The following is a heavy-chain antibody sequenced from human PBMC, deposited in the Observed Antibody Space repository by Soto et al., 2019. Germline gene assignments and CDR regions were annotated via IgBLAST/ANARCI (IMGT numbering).Heavy chain of an antibody. Sequence: GGSLRLSCAASGFTFSSYGMHWVRQAPGKGLEWVAVASYDGNNEYYADSVKGRFTISRDNSKNTLYLQMNSLRAEDTAVYYCAKAGEGWNYDYYGMDVWGQGTTVTVSS. J-gene: IGHJ6*02. CDR3: AKAGEGWNYDYYGMDV. CDR1: GFTFSSYG. V-gene: IGHV3-30*18. CDR2: ASYDGNNE. D-gene: IGHD6-19*01.